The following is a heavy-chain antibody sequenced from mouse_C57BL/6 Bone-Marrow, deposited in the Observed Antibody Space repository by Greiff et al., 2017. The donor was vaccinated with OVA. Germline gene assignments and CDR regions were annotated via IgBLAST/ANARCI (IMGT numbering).Heavy chain of an antibody. V-gene: IGHV1-64*01. Sequence: VQLQQPGAELVKPGASVKLSCKASGYTFTSYWMHWVKQRPGQGLEWIGMIHPNSGSTNYNEKFKSKATLTVDKSSSTAYMQLSSLTSEDSAVYYCARLSWDWYFDVWGTGTTVTVSS. CDR2: IHPNSGST. CDR1: GYTFTSYW. CDR3: ARLSWDWYFDV. J-gene: IGHJ1*03. D-gene: IGHD4-1*01.